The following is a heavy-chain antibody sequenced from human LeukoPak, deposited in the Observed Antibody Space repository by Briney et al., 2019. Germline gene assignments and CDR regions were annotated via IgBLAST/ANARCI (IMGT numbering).Heavy chain of an antibody. D-gene: IGHD3-10*01. V-gene: IGHV1-69*13. Sequence: ASVKVSCKASGGTFSSYAISWVRQAPGQGLEWMGGIIPIFGTANYAQKFQGRVTITADESTSTAYMELSSLRSEDTAVYYCARNMVRGVIVTPDYFDYWGQGTLVTVSS. CDR2: IIPIFGTA. CDR1: GGTFSSYA. J-gene: IGHJ4*02. CDR3: ARNMVRGVIVTPDYFDY.